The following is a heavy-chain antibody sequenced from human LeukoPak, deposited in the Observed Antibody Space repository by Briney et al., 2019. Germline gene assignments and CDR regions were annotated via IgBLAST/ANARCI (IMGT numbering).Heavy chain of an antibody. CDR2: IIPVFGTA. CDR3: ARGPQGHTYLRGP. Sequence: SVKLSCKASGGTFSSYAISWVRQAPGQGLEWMGGIIPVFGTANYAQKFQGRVTITADESTSTAYMELSSLRSEDTAVYYCARGPQGHTYLRGPWGQGTLVTVSS. J-gene: IGHJ5*02. CDR1: GGTFSSYA. V-gene: IGHV1-69*13.